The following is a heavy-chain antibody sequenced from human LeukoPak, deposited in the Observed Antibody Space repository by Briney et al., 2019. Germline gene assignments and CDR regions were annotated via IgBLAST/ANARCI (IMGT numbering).Heavy chain of an antibody. J-gene: IGHJ6*03. V-gene: IGHV1-46*01. Sequence: ASVKVSCKASGYTFTSYYMHWVRQAPGQGLAWMGIINPSGDSTSYAQKFQGRVTMTRDMSTSTVYMELSSLRSEDTAVYYCARAARAYSGYEPYYYYYYMDVWGKGTTVTVSS. CDR3: ARAARAYSGYEPYYYYYYMDV. CDR2: INPSGDST. CDR1: GYTFTSYY. D-gene: IGHD5-12*01.